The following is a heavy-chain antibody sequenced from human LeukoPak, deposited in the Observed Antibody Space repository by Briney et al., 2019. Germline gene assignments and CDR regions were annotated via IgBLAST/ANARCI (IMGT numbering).Heavy chain of an antibody. Sequence: SETLSLTCAVYGGSFSVYYWSWIRQPPGKGLEWIGEINHSGSTNYNPSLKSRVTISVDTSKNQFSLKLSSVTAADTAVYYCARGKIADDSSGYYSDYWGQGTLVTVSS. CDR3: ARGKIADDSSGYYSDY. CDR1: GGSFSVYY. V-gene: IGHV4-34*01. J-gene: IGHJ4*02. D-gene: IGHD3-22*01. CDR2: INHSGST.